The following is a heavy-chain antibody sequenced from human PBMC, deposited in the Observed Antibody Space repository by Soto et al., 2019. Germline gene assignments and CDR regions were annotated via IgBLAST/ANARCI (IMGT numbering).Heavy chain of an antibody. CDR1: GFTFRSLT. Sequence: GGSLRLSCAASGFTFRSLTMTWVRQAPGKGLEWVSTISSNSAHIYYTDALRGRFTISRDNAKNSLHLQMDSLRASDTAVYYCTRDASRDSSARGWFDPWGPGTLVTVSS. V-gene: IGHV3-21*01. CDR2: ISSNSAHI. D-gene: IGHD6-13*01. CDR3: TRDASRDSSARGWFDP. J-gene: IGHJ5*02.